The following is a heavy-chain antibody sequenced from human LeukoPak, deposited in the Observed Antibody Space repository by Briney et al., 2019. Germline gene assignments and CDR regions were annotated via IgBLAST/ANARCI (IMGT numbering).Heavy chain of an antibody. CDR1: GYTFTGYY. CDR3: AGDSSGFYYGYNWFDP. J-gene: IGHJ5*02. V-gene: IGHV1-2*02. D-gene: IGHD3-22*01. Sequence: ASVKVSCKASGYTFTGYYMHWVRQAPGQGLEWMGCINPNSGGTNYTQKFQGRVTMTRDTSISTAYMELSRLRSDDTAVYYCAGDSSGFYYGYNWFDPWGQGTLVTVSS. CDR2: INPNSGGT.